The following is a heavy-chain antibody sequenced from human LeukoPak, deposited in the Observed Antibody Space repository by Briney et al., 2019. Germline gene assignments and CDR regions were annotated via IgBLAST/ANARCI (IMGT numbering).Heavy chain of an antibody. J-gene: IGHJ4*02. CDR3: ASLHYYDSSGYYYFDY. D-gene: IGHD3-22*01. CDR1: GGSISSYY. V-gene: IGHV4-59*01. Sequence: SETLSLTCTVSGGSISSYYWSWIRQPPGKGLEWSGYIYYSGSTNYNPSLKSRVTISVDTSKNQFSLKLSSVTAADTAVYYCASLHYYDSSGYYYFDYWGQGTLVTVSS. CDR2: IYYSGST.